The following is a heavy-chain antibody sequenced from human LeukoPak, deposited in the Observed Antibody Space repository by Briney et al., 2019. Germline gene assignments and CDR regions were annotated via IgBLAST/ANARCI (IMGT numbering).Heavy chain of an antibody. Sequence: GGSLRLSRAASGFTFSSYGMHWVRQAPGKGLEWVAFIRYDGSNKYYADSVKGRFTISRDNSKNTLYLQMNSLRAEDTAVYYCAKDRWQTIDYWGQGTLVTVSS. V-gene: IGHV3-30*02. CDR3: AKDRWQTIDY. D-gene: IGHD4-23*01. J-gene: IGHJ4*02. CDR2: IRYDGSNK. CDR1: GFTFSSYG.